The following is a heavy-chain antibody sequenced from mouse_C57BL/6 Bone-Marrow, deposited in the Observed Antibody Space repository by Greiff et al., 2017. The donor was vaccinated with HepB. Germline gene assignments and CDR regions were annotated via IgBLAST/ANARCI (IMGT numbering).Heavy chain of an antibody. V-gene: IGHV1-81*01. J-gene: IGHJ2*01. CDR2: IYPRSGNT. CDR1: GYTFTSYG. D-gene: IGHD2-4*01. CDR3: ARPSFYYDSPFDY. Sequence: VQLVESGAELARPGASVKLSCKASGYTFTSYGISWVKQRTGQGLEWIGEIYPRSGNTYYNEKFKGKATLTADKSSSTAYMELRSLTSEDSAVYFCARPSFYYDSPFDYWGQGTTLTVSS.